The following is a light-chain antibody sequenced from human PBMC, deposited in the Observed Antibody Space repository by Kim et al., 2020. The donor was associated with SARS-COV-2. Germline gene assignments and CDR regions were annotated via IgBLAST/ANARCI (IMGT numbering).Light chain of an antibody. CDR3: QQYSNWRLT. V-gene: IGKV3-11*01. CDR2: AAS. CDR1: QGDNSY. J-gene: IGKJ4*01. Sequence: PGEATPLSCRAKQGDNSYLAWYQQNPGQAPRLLIYAASNRATGIPARFSGSGSGTDFTLTISSLEPEDFAVYYCQQYSNWRLTFGEGTKVDIK.